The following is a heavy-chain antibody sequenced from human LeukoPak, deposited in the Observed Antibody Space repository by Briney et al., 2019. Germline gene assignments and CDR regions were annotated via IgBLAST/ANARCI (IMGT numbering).Heavy chain of an antibody. Sequence: GASVKVSCKASGYTFTSFGISWVRQAPGQGLEWMGWISGLNADIKYAQNVQGRVTMTTHTSTSTVYMELRSLRSDDTGVYYCARDLLVMCRSTHCAKDENWFDPWGQGTLVIVSS. CDR1: GYTFTSFG. D-gene: IGHD2-2*01. CDR2: ISGLNADI. V-gene: IGHV1-18*04. J-gene: IGHJ5*02. CDR3: ARDLLVMCRSTHCAKDENWFDP.